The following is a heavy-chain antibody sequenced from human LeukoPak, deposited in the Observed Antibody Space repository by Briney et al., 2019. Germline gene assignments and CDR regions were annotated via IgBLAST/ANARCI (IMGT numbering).Heavy chain of an antibody. CDR1: GFTFSSYA. J-gene: IGHJ6*03. Sequence: GGSLRLSCAASGFTFSSYAMSWVRQAPGKGLEWVSAIRGSGDRTHYADSVKGRFTISRDNAKNTLHLQMNSLRAEDTAVYYCARGRQVYYDSSGSLHYYYYYMDVWGKGTTVTISS. D-gene: IGHD3-22*01. CDR3: ARGRQVYYDSSGSLHYYYYYMDV. CDR2: IRGSGDRT. V-gene: IGHV3-23*01.